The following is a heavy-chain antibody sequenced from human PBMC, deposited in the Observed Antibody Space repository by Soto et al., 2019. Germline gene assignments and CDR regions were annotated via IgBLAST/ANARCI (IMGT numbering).Heavy chain of an antibody. Sequence: EVHLVESGGGLVQPGESLKLCCVVSGFTVSTNYMTWVRQAPGKGLEWVSGIHIGGGTYYADSVDGRITISRDNSENTLYLQINNLRTEDTAVYYCARVMPYCSGGSCHSVDYWGQGTLVNVSS. J-gene: IGHJ4*02. CDR1: GFTVSTNY. D-gene: IGHD2-15*01. V-gene: IGHV3-66*01. CDR3: ARVMPYCSGGSCHSVDY. CDR2: IHIGGGT.